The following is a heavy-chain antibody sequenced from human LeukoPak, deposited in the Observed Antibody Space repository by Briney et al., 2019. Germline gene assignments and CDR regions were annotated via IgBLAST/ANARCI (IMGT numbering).Heavy chain of an antibody. CDR3: AEDSGVDHWFDP. V-gene: IGHV3-23*01. CDR2: ISVSGGST. CDR1: GFTFSSYA. J-gene: IGHJ5*02. Sequence: GGSLTLACAAAGFTFSSYAMSWVRQAPEKGLEWVSAISVSGGSTYHAVSGKCRLTISRDNSKNTMYLQINSLRAEDIAVYYCAEDSGVDHWFDPCGQGTLVTVSS. D-gene: IGHD3-3*01.